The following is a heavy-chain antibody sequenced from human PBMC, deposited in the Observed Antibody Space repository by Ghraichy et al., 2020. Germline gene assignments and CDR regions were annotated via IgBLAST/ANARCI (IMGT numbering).Heavy chain of an antibody. CDR1: GFTVSSNY. CDR3: ARAMVGAIFDY. D-gene: IGHD1-26*01. V-gene: IGHV3-53*01. Sequence: GGSLRLSCAASGFTVSSNYMSWVRQAPGKGLEWVSVIYSGGSTYYADSVKGRFTISRDNSKNTLYLQMNSLRAEDTAVYYCARAMVGAIFDYWGQGTLVTVSS. CDR2: IYSGGST. J-gene: IGHJ4*02.